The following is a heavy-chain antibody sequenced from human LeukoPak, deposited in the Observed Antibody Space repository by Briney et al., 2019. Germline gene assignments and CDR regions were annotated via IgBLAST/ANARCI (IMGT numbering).Heavy chain of an antibody. Sequence: PGGSLRLSCAASGFTFSSYWMSWVRQAPGKGLEWVSSISSSSSYIYYADSVKGRFTISRDNAKNSLYLQMNSLRAEDTAVYYCARVRVGATVHYYYMDVWGKGTTVTVSS. CDR2: ISSSSSYI. J-gene: IGHJ6*03. CDR1: GFTFSSYW. CDR3: ARVRVGATVHYYYMDV. D-gene: IGHD1-26*01. V-gene: IGHV3-21*01.